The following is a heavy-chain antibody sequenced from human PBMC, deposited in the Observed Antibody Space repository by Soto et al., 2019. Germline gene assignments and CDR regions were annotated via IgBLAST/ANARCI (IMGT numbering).Heavy chain of an antibody. Sequence: SETLSLTCTVSGDSISSSNSHWGWTRQPPGKGLEYIGSVYYGGAIFYSGNIYYNPSLKSRVTISVDTSKNQFSLRLSSVTAADTGVYYCVRYDRINMRPYSPEGFHIWGQGTMVTVSS. D-gene: IGHD3-3*02. V-gene: IGHV4-39*01. CDR2: VYYGGAIFYSGNI. J-gene: IGHJ3*02. CDR1: GDSISSSNSH. CDR3: VRYDRINMRPYSPEGFHI.